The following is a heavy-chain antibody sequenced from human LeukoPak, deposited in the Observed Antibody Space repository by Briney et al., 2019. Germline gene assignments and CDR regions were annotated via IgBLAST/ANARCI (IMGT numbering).Heavy chain of an antibody. V-gene: IGHV1-46*01. CDR3: ARDGSFYGMDV. CDR2: INPSGGST. Sequence: GASVKVSCKASGYTLTSYYMHWVRQAPGQGLEWMGIINPSGGSTSYAQKFQGRVTMTRDTSTSTVYMELSSLRSEDTAVYYCARDGSFYGMDVWGQGTTVTVSS. J-gene: IGHJ6*02. CDR1: GYTLTSYY.